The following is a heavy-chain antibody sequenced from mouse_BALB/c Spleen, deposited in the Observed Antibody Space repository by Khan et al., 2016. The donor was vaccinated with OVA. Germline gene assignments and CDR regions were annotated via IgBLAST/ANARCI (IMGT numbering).Heavy chain of an antibody. CDR3: AGDDYVVGVAMDC. CDR2: IYPGNGNT. V-gene: IGHV1S56*01. Sequence: VQLQESGPDLVKPGASVKISCKASGYTFTTYYLHWVKQRPGQGLEWIGWIYPGNGNTKYNEKFKDKATLTADKSSSTAYMQVSGLTSEDAAVYFCAGDDYVVGVAMDCWGQGSSITVSS. CDR1: GYTFTTYY. J-gene: IGHJ4*01. D-gene: IGHD2-4*01.